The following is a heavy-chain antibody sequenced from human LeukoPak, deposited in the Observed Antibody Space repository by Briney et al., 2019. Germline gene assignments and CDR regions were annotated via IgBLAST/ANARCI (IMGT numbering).Heavy chain of an antibody. D-gene: IGHD3-22*01. J-gene: IGHJ3*02. CDR2: IYYSGST. CDR1: GGSISSSSYY. V-gene: IGHV4-39*07. CDR3: AREFIYYDSSRNAFDI. Sequence: KPSETLSLTCTVSGGSISSSSYYWGWIRQPPGKGLEWIGSIYYSGSTYYNPSLKSRVTISVDTSKNQFSLKLSSVTAADTAVYYCAREFIYYDSSRNAFDIWGQGTMVTVSS.